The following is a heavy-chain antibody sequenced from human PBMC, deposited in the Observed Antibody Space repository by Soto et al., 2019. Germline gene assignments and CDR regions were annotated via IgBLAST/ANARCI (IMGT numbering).Heavy chain of an antibody. CDR2: INPGGVSK. Sequence: QVQLVQSGAEVKKPGASVNVSCKESGYTLTSHYIHWVRQAPGQGLEWMGIINPGGVSKTYAQEFQGRITMTRDTSTSTVYMELSSLRSQDTAVYYCARAPSWHGLDVWGQGTTVTVSS. CDR3: ARAPSWHGLDV. CDR1: GYTLTSHY. V-gene: IGHV1-46*01. J-gene: IGHJ6*02.